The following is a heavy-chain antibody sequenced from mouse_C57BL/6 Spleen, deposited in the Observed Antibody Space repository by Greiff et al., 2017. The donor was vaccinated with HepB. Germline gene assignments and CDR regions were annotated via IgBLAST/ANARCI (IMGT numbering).Heavy chain of an antibody. Sequence: EAQLQQSGPGMVKPSQSLSLTCTVTGYSITSGYDWHWIRHFPGNKLEWMGYISYSGSTNYNPSLKSRISITHDTSKNHFFLKLNSVTTEDTATYDCARDYDYDYWYFDVWGTGTTVTVSS. J-gene: IGHJ1*03. CDR2: ISYSGST. CDR1: GYSITSGYD. V-gene: IGHV3-1*01. CDR3: ARDYDYDYWYFDV. D-gene: IGHD2-4*01.